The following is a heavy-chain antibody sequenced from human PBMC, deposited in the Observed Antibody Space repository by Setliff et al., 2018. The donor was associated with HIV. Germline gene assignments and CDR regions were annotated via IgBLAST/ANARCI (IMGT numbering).Heavy chain of an antibody. D-gene: IGHD2-15*01. V-gene: IGHV4-4*07. CDR3: ARDPYCSGDGCFRYYQH. Sequence: SLTCTVSNVSINSYYWSWIRQPAGRALEWIGRISSSGTTNYNPSLKSRVKMSIDTSKNQFSLKLSSVTAADTAVYFCARDPYCSGDGCFRYYQHWGRGTLVTVSS. CDR2: ISSSGTT. CDR1: NVSINSYY. J-gene: IGHJ1*01.